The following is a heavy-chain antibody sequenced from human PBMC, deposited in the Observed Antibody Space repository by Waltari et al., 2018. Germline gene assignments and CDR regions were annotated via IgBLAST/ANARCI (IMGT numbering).Heavy chain of an antibody. V-gene: IGHV4-38-2*01. CDR3: ARVPFGSDAFDI. D-gene: IGHD3-3*01. Sequence: QVQLQESGPGLVKPSESLSLTCAVSGYSISRGSYWGWLRQPPGKGLEWIGSIYHSGSTYYNPALKSRVTISVDTSKNQFSLKLSSVTAADTAVYYCARVPFGSDAFDIWGQGTMVTVSS. CDR2: IYHSGST. J-gene: IGHJ3*02. CDR1: GYSISRGSY.